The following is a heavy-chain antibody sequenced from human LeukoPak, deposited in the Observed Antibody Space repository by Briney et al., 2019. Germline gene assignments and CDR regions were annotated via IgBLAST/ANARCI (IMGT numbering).Heavy chain of an antibody. V-gene: IGHV3-23*01. CDR1: GFSFSSYA. J-gene: IGHJ4*02. D-gene: IGHD5-24*01. CDR3: AKDPPRSDGYQPNFFDS. Sequence: GGSLRLSCAASGFSFSSYAMNWVRQAPGRGLEWVSAVDRSSDSTYYAESVKGRFTVSRDNSKSTLFLEMNSLRAEDTAVYYCAKDPPRSDGYQPNFFDSWGQGTLVTVSS. CDR2: VDRSSDST.